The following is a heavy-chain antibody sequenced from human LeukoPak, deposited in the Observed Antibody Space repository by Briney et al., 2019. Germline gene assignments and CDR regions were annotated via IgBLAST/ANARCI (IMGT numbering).Heavy chain of an antibody. CDR3: TTDFRAGVCSGDCFQY. CDR2: INTSGGTR. D-gene: IGHD2-21*02. V-gene: IGHV3-48*03. CDR1: AFTFSSYE. J-gene: IGHJ4*02. Sequence: PGGSLRLSCAASAFTFSSYEMNWVRQAPGKGLEWVSYINTSGGTRYYADSVKGRFTISRDNAKNSLYLQMSSLKIEDTAVYYCTTDFRAGVCSGDCFQYWGQGTLVTVSS.